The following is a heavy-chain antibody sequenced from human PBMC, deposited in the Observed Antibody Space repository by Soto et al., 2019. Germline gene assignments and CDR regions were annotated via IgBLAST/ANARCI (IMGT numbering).Heavy chain of an antibody. V-gene: IGHV4-59*01. CDR3: ATGGSYSGYHYFPIF. J-gene: IGHJ4*02. CDR1: GGSISSYY. Sequence: PSETLSLTCTVSGGSISSYYWSWIRQPPGKGLEWIGYIYYSGSTNYNPSLKSRVTISVDTSKNQFSLKLSSVTAADTAVYYCATGGSYSGYHYFPIFWGQGTLVTVSS. CDR2: IYYSGST. D-gene: IGHD5-12*01.